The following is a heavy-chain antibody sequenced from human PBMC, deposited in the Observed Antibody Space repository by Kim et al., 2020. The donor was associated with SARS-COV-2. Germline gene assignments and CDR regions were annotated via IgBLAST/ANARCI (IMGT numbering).Heavy chain of an antibody. CDR1: GGSISSYY. J-gene: IGHJ6*02. Sequence: SETLSLTCTVSGGSISSYYWSWIRQPPGKGLEWIGYIYYSGSTNYNPSLKSRVTISVDTSKNQFSLKLSSVTAADTAVYYCARQLRYFDWLLSPTEGYYYYYGMDVWGQGTTVTVSS. D-gene: IGHD3-9*01. CDR3: ARQLRYFDWLLSPTEGYYYYYGMDV. V-gene: IGHV4-59*01. CDR2: IYYSGST.